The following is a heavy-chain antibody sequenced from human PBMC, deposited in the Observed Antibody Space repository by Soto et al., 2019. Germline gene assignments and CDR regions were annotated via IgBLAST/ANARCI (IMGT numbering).Heavy chain of an antibody. J-gene: IGHJ5*02. CDR3: ARVGGNRGNWFDP. D-gene: IGHD2-15*01. V-gene: IGHV1-69*02. CDR2: IIPILGIA. CDR1: GGTFSSYT. Sequence: QVQLVQSGAEVKKPGSSVKVSCKASGGTFSSYTISWVRQAPGQGLEWMGRIIPILGIANYAQKFQGRVTITADKSTSTAYMELSSLRSEDTAVYYCARVGGNRGNWFDPWGQGTLVTVSS.